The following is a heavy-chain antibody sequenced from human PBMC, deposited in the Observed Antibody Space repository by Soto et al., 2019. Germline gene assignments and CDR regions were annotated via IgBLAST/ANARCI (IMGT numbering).Heavy chain of an antibody. Sequence: GGSLRLSCAASGFTFDDYAMHWVRQAPGKGLEWVSGISWNSGSIGYADSVKGRFAISRDNAKNSLYLQMNSLRAEDTALYYCAKDGLWGVATLGLPDYWGQGTLVTVSS. V-gene: IGHV3-9*01. CDR1: GFTFDDYA. J-gene: IGHJ4*02. CDR3: AKDGLWGVATLGLPDY. CDR2: ISWNSGSI. D-gene: IGHD5-12*01.